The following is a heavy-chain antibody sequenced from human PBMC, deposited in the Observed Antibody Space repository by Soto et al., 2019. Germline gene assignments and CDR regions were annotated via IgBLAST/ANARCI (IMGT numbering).Heavy chain of an antibody. CDR2: ISWNSGSI. Sequence: PGKGLEWVSGISWNSGSIGYADSVKGRFTISRDNAKNSLYLQMNSLRAEDTALYYCAKADGYLWSDIPQWGQGTLVTVSS. CDR3: AKADGYLWSDIPQ. J-gene: IGHJ4*02. D-gene: IGHD3-3*01. V-gene: IGHV3-9*01.